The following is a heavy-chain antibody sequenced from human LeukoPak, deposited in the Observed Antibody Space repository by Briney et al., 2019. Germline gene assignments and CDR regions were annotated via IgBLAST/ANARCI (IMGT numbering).Heavy chain of an antibody. J-gene: IGHJ4*02. CDR1: GYSFTSYW. CDR3: ATYCSSTSCYAGNEGFDY. Sequence: GESLKISCKGSGYSFTSYWIGWVRQMPGKGLEWMGIIYPGDSDTRYSPSFQGQVTISADKSISTAYLQWSSLKASDTAMYYCATYCSSTSCYAGNEGFDYWGQGTLVTVSS. D-gene: IGHD2-2*01. CDR2: IYPGDSDT. V-gene: IGHV5-51*01.